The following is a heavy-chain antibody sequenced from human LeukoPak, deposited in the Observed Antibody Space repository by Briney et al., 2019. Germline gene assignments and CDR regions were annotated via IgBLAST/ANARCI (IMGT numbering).Heavy chain of an antibody. Sequence: MTSETLSLTCTVSGGSISSGGYYWSWIRQHPGEGLEWIGYIYYSGSTYYNPSLKSRVTISVDTSKNQFSLKLSSVTAADTAVYYCARDLSIAVAGHFDYWGQGTLVTVSS. CDR3: ARDLSIAVAGHFDY. J-gene: IGHJ4*02. D-gene: IGHD6-19*01. CDR1: GGSISSGGYY. V-gene: IGHV4-31*03. CDR2: IYYSGST.